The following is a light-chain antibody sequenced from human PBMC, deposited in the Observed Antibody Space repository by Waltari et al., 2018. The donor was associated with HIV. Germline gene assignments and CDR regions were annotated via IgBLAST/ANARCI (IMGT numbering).Light chain of an antibody. CDR1: RSDVAKYNY. J-gene: IGLJ3*02. CDR2: EVS. Sequence: QSALTQPASVSGSPGQSVTISCTGTRSDVAKYNYVSLYHQHPGQAPNLMIYEVSKRPSGVSNLFAASTSGNTASLTISGLQAEEDADYYCSSVTSSTTWVFGGGTRLTVL. V-gene: IGLV2-14*01. CDR3: SSVTSSTTWV.